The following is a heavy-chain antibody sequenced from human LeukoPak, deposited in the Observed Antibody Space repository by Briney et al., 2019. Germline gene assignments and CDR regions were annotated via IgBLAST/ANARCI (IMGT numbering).Heavy chain of an antibody. V-gene: IGHV4-4*09. D-gene: IGHD2-15*01. CDR1: GGSIGTYY. J-gene: IGHJ4*02. CDR3: AFLGSGGSYSGY. Sequence: SETLSLTCTVSGGSIGTYYWSWVRQSPGTGLEWIGYIYVTGTRYNPYLQSRVTISVDRSRNQFFLKMTSVTAADTAVYYCAFLGSGGSYSGYWGQGTLVTASS. CDR2: IYVTGT.